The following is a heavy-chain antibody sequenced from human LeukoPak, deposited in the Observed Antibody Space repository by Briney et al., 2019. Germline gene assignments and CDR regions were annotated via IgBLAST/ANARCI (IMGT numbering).Heavy chain of an antibody. Sequence: GGSLRLSCAASGFTFSNACVNWVRQAPGKGLEWVGRIKSKTDGGTTDYAAPAKGRFTISRDDSKNTLYLQMNSLKTEDTAVYYCTTRSHDYSKLGGSAWGQGTLVTVSS. CDR3: TTRSHDYSKLGGSA. CDR1: GFTFSNAC. V-gene: IGHV3-15*01. CDR2: IKSKTDGGTT. J-gene: IGHJ5*02. D-gene: IGHD4-11*01.